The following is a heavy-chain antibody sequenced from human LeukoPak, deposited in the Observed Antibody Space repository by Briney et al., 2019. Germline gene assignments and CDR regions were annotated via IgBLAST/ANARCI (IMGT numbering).Heavy chain of an antibody. CDR2: INHSGST. CDR3: ARGGILWFGDPLFDY. CDR1: GGSFSGYY. Sequence: SETLSLTCAVYGGSFSGYYWSWIRQSPGKGLEWIGEINHSGSTNYNPSLKSRVTISVDTSKNQFSLKLSSVTAADTAVYYCARGGILWFGDPLFDYWGQGTLVTVSS. D-gene: IGHD3-10*01. J-gene: IGHJ4*02. V-gene: IGHV4-34*01.